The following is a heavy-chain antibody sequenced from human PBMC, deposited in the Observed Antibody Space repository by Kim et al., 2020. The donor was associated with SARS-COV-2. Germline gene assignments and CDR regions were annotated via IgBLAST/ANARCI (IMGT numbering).Heavy chain of an antibody. V-gene: IGHV3-23*01. J-gene: IGHJ4*01. CDR1: GFSFRAYS. CDR2: ISADGAST. CDR3: AKTLFDY. Sequence: GGSLRLSCAASGFSFRAYSMSWVRQTPGKGLEWVSSISADGASTYYADSVKGRFTISRDNSGNTLYLQIFSLRAEDTALYYCAKTLFDYWGHGSLVTVSS.